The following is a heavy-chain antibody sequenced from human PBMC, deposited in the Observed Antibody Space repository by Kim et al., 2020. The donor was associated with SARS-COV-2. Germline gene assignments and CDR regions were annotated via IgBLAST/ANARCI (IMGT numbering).Heavy chain of an antibody. J-gene: IGHJ4*02. D-gene: IGHD3-16*02. Sequence: SQTLSLTCAISGDSVSSNSAAWNWIRQSPSRGLEWLGRTYYRSQWYNDYAVSVKSRITINPDTSKNQFSLQLNSVTPEDTAVYVCARSTRVIESRLFDYWGQGTLVTVSS. CDR3: ARSTRVIESRLFDY. V-gene: IGHV6-1*01. CDR1: GDSVSSNSAA. CDR2: TYYRSQWYN.